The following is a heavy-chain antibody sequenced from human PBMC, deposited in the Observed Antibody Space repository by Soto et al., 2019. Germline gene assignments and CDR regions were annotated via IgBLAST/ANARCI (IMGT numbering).Heavy chain of an antibody. J-gene: IGHJ6*02. CDR1: GGTFSSYA. Sequence: GASVKVSWKASGGTFSSYAISCARHAPGQGLEWMGGIIPIFGTANYAQKFQGRVTITADESTSTAYMELSSLRSEDTAVYYCARYIVVVPAATRDYYYYGMDVWGQGTTVTVSS. CDR3: ARYIVVVPAATRDYYYYGMDV. D-gene: IGHD2-2*01. CDR2: IIPIFGTA. V-gene: IGHV1-69*13.